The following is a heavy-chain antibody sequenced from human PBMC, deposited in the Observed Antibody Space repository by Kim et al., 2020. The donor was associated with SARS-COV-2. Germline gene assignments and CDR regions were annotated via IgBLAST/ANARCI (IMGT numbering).Heavy chain of an antibody. CDR1: GGSISSYY. J-gene: IGHJ5*02. D-gene: IGHD3-10*01. V-gene: IGHV4-59*01. Sequence: SETLSLTCTVSGGSISSYYWSWIRQPPGKGLEWIGYIYYSGSTNYNPSLKSRVTISVDTSKNQFSLKLSSVTAADTAVYYCARGRGITMVRGVKVSGGRFDPWGQGTLVTVSS. CDR2: IYYSGST. CDR3: ARGRGITMVRGVKVSGGRFDP.